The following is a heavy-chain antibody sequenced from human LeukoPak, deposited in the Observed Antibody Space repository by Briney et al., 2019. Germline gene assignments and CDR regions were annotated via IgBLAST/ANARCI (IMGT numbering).Heavy chain of an antibody. J-gene: IGHJ5*02. Sequence: GASVKVSCKASGYSFTSYYMHWVRQAPGQGLEWMGFINPSGSSSDYAQKFQGRLTMTRDMFTSKDYMELTSLTSDDTAVYYCARDNSVGESAWWFDPWGQGTLVTVSS. V-gene: IGHV1-46*01. CDR3: ARDNSVGESAWWFDP. CDR2: INPSGSSS. CDR1: GYSFTSYY. D-gene: IGHD1-26*01.